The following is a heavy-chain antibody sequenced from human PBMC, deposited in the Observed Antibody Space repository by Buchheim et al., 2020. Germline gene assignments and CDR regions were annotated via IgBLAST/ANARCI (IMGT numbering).Heavy chain of an antibody. Sequence: QVQLQESGPGLVKPSGTLSLTCAVSGGSISSSNWWSWVRQPPERGLEWIGEIYHSGSSNSNPSLKSRVTMSVDKSKNQISLNLTSVTAADTAMYYCARDQVGSTGFDYWGQGT. CDR1: GGSISSSNW. D-gene: IGHD1-14*01. V-gene: IGHV4-4*02. J-gene: IGHJ4*02. CDR3: ARDQVGSTGFDY. CDR2: IYHSGSS.